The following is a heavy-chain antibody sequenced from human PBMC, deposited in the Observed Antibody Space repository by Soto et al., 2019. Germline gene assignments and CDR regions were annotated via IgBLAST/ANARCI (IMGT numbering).Heavy chain of an antibody. J-gene: IGHJ3*02. D-gene: IGHD1-7*01. V-gene: IGHV3-74*01. CDR3: ATGNSHAFDI. Sequence: EVHLVESGGGLVQPGGSLRLSCAASGFTFSSYWMHWVRQAPGKGLAWVSRSNGDGSGTSYADSVRGRFTISRDNAKNTLFLQMNSLRAEDTAVYYCATGNSHAFDIWGPGTGVTVSS. CDR1: GFTFSSYW. CDR2: SNGDGSGT.